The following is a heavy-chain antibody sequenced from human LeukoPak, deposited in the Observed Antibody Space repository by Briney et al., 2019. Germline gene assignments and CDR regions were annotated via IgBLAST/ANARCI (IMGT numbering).Heavy chain of an antibody. CDR3: TRAGITMIVVSGYY. Sequence: GGSLRFSCTASGFTFGDYAMSWFRQAPGKGRGWVGFIRSKAYGGTTEYAASVKGRFTISRDDSKSIAYLQMNSLKTEDTAVYYCTRAGITMIVVSGYYWGQGTLVTVSS. CDR2: IRSKAYGGTT. V-gene: IGHV3-49*03. D-gene: IGHD3-22*01. CDR1: GFTFGDYA. J-gene: IGHJ4*02.